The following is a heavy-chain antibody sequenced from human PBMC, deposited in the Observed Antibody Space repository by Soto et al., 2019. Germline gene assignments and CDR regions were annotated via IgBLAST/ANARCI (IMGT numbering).Heavy chain of an antibody. CDR3: ARAPPHGMDV. J-gene: IGHJ6*04. CDR1: GGSISSYY. Sequence: SETLSLTCTVSGGSISSYYWSWIRQPPGKGLEWIGYIYYSGSTNYNPSLKSRVTISVDTSKNQFSLKLSSVTAADTAVYYCARAPPHGMDVWGKGTTVTVSS. V-gene: IGHV4-59*01. CDR2: IYYSGST.